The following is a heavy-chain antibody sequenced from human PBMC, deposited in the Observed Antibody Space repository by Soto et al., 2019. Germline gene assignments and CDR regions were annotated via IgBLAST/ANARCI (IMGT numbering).Heavy chain of an antibody. CDR2: IYPGDSDT. J-gene: IGHJ3*02. CDR3: VRPRWEAVAVSVFDI. Sequence: GESLKISCKGSGYSFTSYWIGWVRQMPGKGLEWMGIIYPGDSDTRYSPSFQGQVTISADKSISTAYLQWSSLKASDTAMYYCVRPRWEAVAVSVFDIWSQGTMVTVSS. V-gene: IGHV5-51*01. CDR1: GYSFTSYW. D-gene: IGHD6-19*01.